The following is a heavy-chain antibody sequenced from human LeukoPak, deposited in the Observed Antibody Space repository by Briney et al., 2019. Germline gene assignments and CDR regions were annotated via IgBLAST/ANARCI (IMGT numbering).Heavy chain of an antibody. CDR1: GGSFSGYY. Sequence: SETLSLTCGVYGGSFSGYYGSWSRHRPGKGLEWSGEINHSASTNYNPSLKSRVTISVDTSKNQSSLKLSSVTAADTAVYYCARGTGNSWYGGPFDYWGQGILATVSS. V-gene: IGHV4-34*01. CDR2: INHSAST. J-gene: IGHJ4*02. D-gene: IGHD6-13*01. CDR3: ARGTGNSWYGGPFDY.